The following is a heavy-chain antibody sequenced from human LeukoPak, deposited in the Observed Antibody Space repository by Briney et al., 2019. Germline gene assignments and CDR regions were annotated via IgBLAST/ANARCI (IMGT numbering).Heavy chain of an antibody. CDR2: LYSGGST. D-gene: IGHD4-17*01. Sequence: PGGSLRLSCAASGFTVSSNYMSWVRQAPGKGLEWVSLLYSGGSTYYAGSVKGRFTISRDNSKNTLNLQMNSLRAEDTAVYYCARTTSVTTPFEYWGQGTLVTVSS. CDR3: ARTTSVTTPFEY. V-gene: IGHV3-53*01. CDR1: GFTVSSNY. J-gene: IGHJ4*02.